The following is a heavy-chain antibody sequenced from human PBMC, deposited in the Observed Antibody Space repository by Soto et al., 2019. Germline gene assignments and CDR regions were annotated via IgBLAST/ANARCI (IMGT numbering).Heavy chain of an antibody. CDR1: GFTVSSNY. CDR2: ICSGGNT. Sequence: PGGSLRLSCTASGFTVSSNYMTWVRQAPGKGLEWVSVICSGGNTYYADSVKGRFTISRDNSKNTLYLQMNSLRAEDTAVYYCAEDHPGRYYFDYWGQGTLVTVSS. V-gene: IGHV3-53*01. J-gene: IGHJ4*02. CDR3: AEDHPGRYYFDY.